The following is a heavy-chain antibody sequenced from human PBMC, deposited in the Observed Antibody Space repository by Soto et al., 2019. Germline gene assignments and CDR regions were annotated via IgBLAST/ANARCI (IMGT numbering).Heavy chain of an antibody. CDR1: GYTLTELS. Sequence: GASVKVSCKVSGYTLTELSMHWVRQAPGKGLEWMGGFDPEDGETIYAQKFQGRVTMTEDTSTDTAYMELSSLRSEDTAVYYCATACLINWNYRSYYFDYWGQGTLVTVSS. D-gene: IGHD1-7*01. V-gene: IGHV1-24*01. CDR2: FDPEDGET. J-gene: IGHJ4*02. CDR3: ATACLINWNYRSYYFDY.